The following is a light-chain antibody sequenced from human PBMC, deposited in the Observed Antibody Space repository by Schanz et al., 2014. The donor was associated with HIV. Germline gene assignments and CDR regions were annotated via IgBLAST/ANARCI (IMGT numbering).Light chain of an antibody. CDR2: GVD. V-gene: IGLV2-14*03. CDR1: SSDIGPYNC. Sequence: QSALTQPASVSGSPGQSISISCTGTSSDIGPYNCVSWYQQRPGKAPKLVISGVDYRPSGVSSRFSGSKSGSAASLTISGLQAEDEADYYCCSYVGSSTFEGVFGGGTKLTVL. CDR3: CSYVGSSTFEGV. J-gene: IGLJ3*02.